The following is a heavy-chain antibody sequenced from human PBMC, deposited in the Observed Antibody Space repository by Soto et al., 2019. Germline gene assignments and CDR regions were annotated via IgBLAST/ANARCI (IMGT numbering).Heavy chain of an antibody. D-gene: IGHD3-3*01. CDR2: IYYSGST. J-gene: IGHJ3*02. V-gene: IGHV4-61*01. Sequence: SETLSLTCTVSGGSVSSGSYYWSWIRQPPGKGLEWIGYIYYSGSTNYNPSLKSRVTISVDTSKNQFSLKLSSVTAADTAVYYCARDHKYYDFWSGYPDAFDIWGQGTMVTVSS. CDR3: ARDHKYYDFWSGYPDAFDI. CDR1: GGSVSSGSYY.